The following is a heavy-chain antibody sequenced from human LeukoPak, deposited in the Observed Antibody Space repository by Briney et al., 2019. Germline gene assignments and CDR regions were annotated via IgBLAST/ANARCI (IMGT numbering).Heavy chain of an antibody. Sequence: PSETLSLTCAVYAGSFSDYYWSWIRQPPGKGLEWIGEITHSGRTNYNPSLKSRVTISVDTSNNQFSLKLSSVTAADTAVYYCATIFGGYSDFDSWGQGTLVTVFS. D-gene: IGHD5-12*01. CDR1: AGSFSDYY. J-gene: IGHJ4*02. CDR3: ATIFGGYSDFDS. CDR2: ITHSGRT. V-gene: IGHV4-34*01.